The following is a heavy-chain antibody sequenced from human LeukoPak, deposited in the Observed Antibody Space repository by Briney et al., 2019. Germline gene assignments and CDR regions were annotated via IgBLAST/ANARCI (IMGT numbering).Heavy chain of an antibody. CDR3: ARVPPPTGYLIDY. J-gene: IGHJ4*02. CDR2: ISYDGTNK. Sequence: PGGSLRLSCAASGFTFSTYGMHWVRQAPGKGLEWVAVISYDGTNKYYADSVKGRFTISRDNSKNTLYLQMNSLRAEDTAVYYCARVPPPTGYLIDYWGQGTLVSVPS. CDR1: GFTFSTYG. D-gene: IGHD3-9*01. V-gene: IGHV3-30*03.